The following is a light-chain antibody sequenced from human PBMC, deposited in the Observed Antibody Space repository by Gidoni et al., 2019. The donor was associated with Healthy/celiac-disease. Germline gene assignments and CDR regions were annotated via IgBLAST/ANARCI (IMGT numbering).Light chain of an antibody. CDR1: QSVSSY. J-gene: IGKJ3*01. CDR2: DAS. CDR3: QQRSNWPPEFT. Sequence: EIVLTQSPATLSLSPGERATLSCRASQSVSSYLAWYQQKPGQAPRLLIYDASNRATGIPARFSGSGSGTDFTLTSSSLKPEDFAVYYCQQRSNWPPEFTFGPGTKVDIK. V-gene: IGKV3-11*01.